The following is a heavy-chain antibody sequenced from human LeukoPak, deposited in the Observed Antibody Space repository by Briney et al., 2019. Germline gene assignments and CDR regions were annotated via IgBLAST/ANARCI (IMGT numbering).Heavy chain of an antibody. CDR3: ARVGSATTVTLIDY. J-gene: IGHJ4*02. Sequence: AQTLSLTCAVSGGSLSRGDYYWGWGRQTRGRGVGRVGYIYYSGSTYYNPSLKSRVTISVDTSKTQFSLKLSSVTAADTAVYYCARVGSATTVTLIDYWGQGTLVTVSS. D-gene: IGHD4-17*01. V-gene: IGHV4-30-4*01. CDR1: GGSLSRGDYY. CDR2: IYYSGST.